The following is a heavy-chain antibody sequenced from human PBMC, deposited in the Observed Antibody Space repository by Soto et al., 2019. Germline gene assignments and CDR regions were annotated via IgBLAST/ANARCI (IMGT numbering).Heavy chain of an antibody. J-gene: IGHJ4*02. CDR2: IYYSGIN. CDR1: GGSISSSSYY. CDR3: ASRDSSPQYRF. V-gene: IGHV4-39*01. D-gene: IGHD2-15*01. Sequence: QLQLQESGPGLVKPSETLSLTCTVSGGSISSSSYYWGWIRQPPGKVLEWIGIIYYSGINYYNPSLKIRVTISVEKSKTQFALMLSSVTAADTGVYYWASRDSSPQYRFWGQGTLVTVSS.